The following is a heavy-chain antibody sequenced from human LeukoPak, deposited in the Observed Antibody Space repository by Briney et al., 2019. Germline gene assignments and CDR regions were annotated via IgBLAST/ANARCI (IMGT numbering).Heavy chain of an antibody. CDR3: ARDLPSTHYWELDY. J-gene: IGHJ4*02. CDR2: INPNSGGS. Sequence: GASVKVSCKASGYTLIDYYIHWVRQAPGQGLEWMGRINPNSGGSNYAHNFQDRVTMTRDTSISTAYMELSRLTYEDTALYYCARDLPSTHYWELDYWGQGTLVTVSS. CDR1: GYTLIDYY. V-gene: IGHV1-2*06. D-gene: IGHD2-8*02.